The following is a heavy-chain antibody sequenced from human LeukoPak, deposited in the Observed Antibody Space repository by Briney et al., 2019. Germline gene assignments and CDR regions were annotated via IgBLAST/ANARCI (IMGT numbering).Heavy chain of an antibody. V-gene: IGHV1-2*02. CDR2: INPNSGGT. CDR1: GYTFTGYY. D-gene: IGHD1-20*01. J-gene: IGHJ6*03. Sequence: ASVKVSCKASGYTFTGYYMHWVRQAPGQGLEWMGWINPNSGGTNYAQKFQGRVTMTRDTSISTAYMELSRLRSDDTAVYYCARELPDNWKYYYYYYMDVWGKGTTVTVSS. CDR3: ARELPDNWKYYYYYYMDV.